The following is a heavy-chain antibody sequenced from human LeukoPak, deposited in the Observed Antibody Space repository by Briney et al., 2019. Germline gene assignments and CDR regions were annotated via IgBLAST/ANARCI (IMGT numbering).Heavy chain of an antibody. D-gene: IGHD3-10*01. J-gene: IGHJ4*02. CDR3: ARDVVGRGFNYYGSGSYYDY. Sequence: PSETLSLTCTVSGGSISSYYWSWTRQPPGKGLEWIGYIYYSGSTNYNPSLKSRVTISVDTSKNQFSLKLSSVTAADTAVYYCARDVVGRGFNYYGSGSYYDYWGQGTLVTVSS. V-gene: IGHV4-59*01. CDR1: GGSISSYY. CDR2: IYYSGST.